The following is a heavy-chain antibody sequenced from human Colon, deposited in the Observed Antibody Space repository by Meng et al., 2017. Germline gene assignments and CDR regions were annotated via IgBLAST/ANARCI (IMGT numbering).Heavy chain of an antibody. CDR2: ISSSSSDI. Sequence: EVALVEFGGGLVQPGGSLGLSCGASGFIFSSYTMKWVRQAPGKGLEWLSSISSSSSDIYYADSVKGRFTVSRDNAKNSLFLEMSSLSPEDTAMYYCARGYGDFIDFWGQGTLVTVSS. CDR1: GFIFSSYT. D-gene: IGHD4-17*01. J-gene: IGHJ4*02. CDR3: ARGYGDFIDF. V-gene: IGHV3-21*01.